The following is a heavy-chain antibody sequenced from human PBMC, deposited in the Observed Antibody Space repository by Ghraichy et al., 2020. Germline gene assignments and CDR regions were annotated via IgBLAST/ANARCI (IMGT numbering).Heavy chain of an antibody. D-gene: IGHD3-22*01. J-gene: IGHJ4*02. Sequence: GGSLRLSCAASGFTFSNAWMSWVRQAPGKGLEWVGRIKSKTDGVTTDYAAPVKGRFTISRDDSKNTLYLQMNSLKTEDTAVYYCTTRARYYYDSSGYLFDYWGQGTLVTVSS. V-gene: IGHV3-15*01. CDR2: IKSKTDGVTT. CDR3: TTRARYYYDSSGYLFDY. CDR1: GFTFSNAW.